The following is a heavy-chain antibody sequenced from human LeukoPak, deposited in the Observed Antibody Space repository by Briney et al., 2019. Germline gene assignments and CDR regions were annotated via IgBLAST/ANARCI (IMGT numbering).Heavy chain of an antibody. Sequence: GGSLRLSCTASGFTLSSYEMSWICQAPGKGLEWVSYISSSGSTIYYADSVKGRFTISRDNAKNSLYLQMNSLRAEDTAVYYRARDVSYSSGWYPRGDAFDIWGQGTMVTVSS. J-gene: IGHJ3*02. V-gene: IGHV3-48*03. CDR2: ISSSGSTI. CDR3: ARDVSYSSGWYPRGDAFDI. CDR1: GFTLSSYE. D-gene: IGHD6-19*01.